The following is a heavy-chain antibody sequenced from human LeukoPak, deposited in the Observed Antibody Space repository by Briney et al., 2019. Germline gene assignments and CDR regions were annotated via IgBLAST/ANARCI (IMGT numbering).Heavy chain of an antibody. V-gene: IGHV3-23*01. J-gene: IGHJ6*02. D-gene: IGHD2-2*01. CDR3: ASRRIVVVPAAIFNYGMDV. CDR2: ISGSGGST. Sequence: GGSLRLSCAASGFTFSSYAMSWVRQAPGKGLEWVSAISGSGGSTYYADSVKGRFTISRDNSKNTLYLQMSSLRAEDTAVYYCASRRIVVVPAAIFNYGMDVWGQGTTVTVSS. CDR1: GFTFSSYA.